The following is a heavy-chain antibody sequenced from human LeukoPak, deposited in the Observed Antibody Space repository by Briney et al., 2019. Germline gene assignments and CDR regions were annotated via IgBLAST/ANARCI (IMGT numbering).Heavy chain of an antibody. D-gene: IGHD6-19*01. CDR1: GFTFSSYA. V-gene: IGHV3-23*01. Sequence: GGSLRLSCAASGFTFSSYAMSWVRQAPGKGLEWVSAISGSGGSTYYADSVKGRFTISRDNSTNTLYLQMNSLRAEDTAVYYCAKDRAAVAGTSEYFQHWGQGTLVTVSS. CDR3: AKDRAAVAGTSEYFQH. CDR2: ISGSGGST. J-gene: IGHJ1*01.